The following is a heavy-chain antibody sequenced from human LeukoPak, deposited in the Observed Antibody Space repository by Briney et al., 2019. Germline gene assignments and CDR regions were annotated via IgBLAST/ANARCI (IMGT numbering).Heavy chain of an antibody. D-gene: IGHD2-2*01. V-gene: IGHV4-59*01. J-gene: IGHJ6*04. CDR1: GGSISSYY. CDR3: ARGYCSSTTCYEMDV. CDR2: IYYSGSA. Sequence: SETLSLTCTVSGGSISSYYWSWIRQPPGKGLEWIGHIYYSGSANYNPPLKSRVTISVDTSKKQFSLNLGSVTAADTAVYYCARGYCSSTTCYEMDVWGKGTTVTVSS.